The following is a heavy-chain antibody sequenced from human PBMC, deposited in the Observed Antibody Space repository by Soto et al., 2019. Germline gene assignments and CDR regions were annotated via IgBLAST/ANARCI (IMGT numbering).Heavy chain of an antibody. D-gene: IGHD3-3*01. Sequence: GASVKGSCQGSGYTFTGYYMHWGRQAPGQGGEGMGWINPNSGGTNYAQKVQGWVTMTRDTSISTAYMELSRLRADDTAVYYCARERVDDPDDAFDIWGQGTMVTVSS. V-gene: IGHV1-2*04. CDR2: INPNSGGT. J-gene: IGHJ3*02. CDR1: GYTFTGYY. CDR3: ARERVDDPDDAFDI.